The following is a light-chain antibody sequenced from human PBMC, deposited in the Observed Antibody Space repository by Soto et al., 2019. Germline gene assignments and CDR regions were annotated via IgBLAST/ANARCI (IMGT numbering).Light chain of an antibody. CDR1: NSDVGGYNY. Sequence: QPVLTQPRSVSGSPGQSVSISCTGTNSDVGGYNYVSWYQQHPGKAPKVIIYEVYKRPSGVPDRFSGSKSGKTASLTVSGLQADDEADYYCSSYVGNNNLVFGGGTKLTVL. CDR2: EVY. J-gene: IGLJ3*02. V-gene: IGLV2-8*01. CDR3: SSYVGNNNLV.